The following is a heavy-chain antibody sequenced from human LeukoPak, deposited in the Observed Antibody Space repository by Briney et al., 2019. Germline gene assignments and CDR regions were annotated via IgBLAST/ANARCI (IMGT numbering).Heavy chain of an antibody. D-gene: IGHD6-13*01. CDR2: MNPNSGNT. CDR3: ARGRDSSSWYASLNWFDP. CDR1: GYTFTSYD. Sequence: GASVKVSCKASGYTFTSYDINWVRQATGQGLEWMRWMNPNSGNTGYAQKFQGRVTMTRNTSISTAYMELSSLRSEDTAVYYCARGRDSSSWYASLNWFDPWGQGTLVTVSS. V-gene: IGHV1-8*01. J-gene: IGHJ5*02.